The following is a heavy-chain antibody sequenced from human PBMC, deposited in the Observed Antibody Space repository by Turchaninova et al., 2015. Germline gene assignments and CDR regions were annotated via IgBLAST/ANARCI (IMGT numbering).Heavy chain of an antibody. Sequence: EVQLVESGGNLVQPGGSLRLSCAASGFTFSSYAMSWVRQAPGTGLEWVSIISSSGGITIFYADSVKGRFTISRDDSGNTLHLQMNSLRADDTAVYDCARGVSTGYTRHFDYWGQGTLVTVSS. D-gene: IGHD3-22*01. CDR1: GFTFSSYA. CDR3: ARGVSTGYTRHFDY. V-gene: IGHV3-23*04. CDR2: ISSSGGITI. J-gene: IGHJ4*02.